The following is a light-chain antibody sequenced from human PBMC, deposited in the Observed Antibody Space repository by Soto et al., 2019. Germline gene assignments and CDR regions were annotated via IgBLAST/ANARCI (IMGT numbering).Light chain of an antibody. CDR3: QQYGSSPRT. CDR2: GSS. Sequence: IVLTQSPGTLSLSPGERATLSCRASQNVASSYLAWYQQKPGQAPRLLIYGSSIRGAGIPDRFSGSGSGTDFTLTISRLDPEDFAVYFCQQYGSSPRTFGQGTKVDIK. V-gene: IGKV3-20*01. J-gene: IGKJ1*01. CDR1: QNVASSY.